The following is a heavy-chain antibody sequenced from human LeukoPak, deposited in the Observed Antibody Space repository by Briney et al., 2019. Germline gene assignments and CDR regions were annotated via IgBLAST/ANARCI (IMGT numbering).Heavy chain of an antibody. CDR2: ISAYNGNT. D-gene: IGHD5-24*01. V-gene: IGHV1-18*01. J-gene: IGHJ3*02. Sequence: ASVKVSCKASGYTFTSYGISWVRQAPGQGLEWMGWISAYNGNTNYAQKLQGRVAMTTDTSTSTAYMELRSRRSDDTAVYYCARDGRRWLQGSDAFDIWGQGTMVTVSS. CDR3: ARDGRRWLQGSDAFDI. CDR1: GYTFTSYG.